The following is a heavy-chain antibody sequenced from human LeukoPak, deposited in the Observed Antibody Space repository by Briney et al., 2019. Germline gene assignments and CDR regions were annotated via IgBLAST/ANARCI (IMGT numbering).Heavy chain of an antibody. Sequence: GGSLRLSCAASGFTFSSYAMTWVRQAPGKGLEWVSAIRNSGTSTYYAASVKGRFTISRDNSKNTLYLQMNSLRAEDTAVYYCAANWNLDYWGQGTLVTVPS. D-gene: IGHD1-1*01. CDR2: IRNSGTST. CDR1: GFTFSSYA. J-gene: IGHJ4*02. V-gene: IGHV3-23*05. CDR3: AANWNLDY.